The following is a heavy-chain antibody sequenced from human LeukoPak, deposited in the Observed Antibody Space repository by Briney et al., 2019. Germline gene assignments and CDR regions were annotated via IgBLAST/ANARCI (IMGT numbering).Heavy chain of an antibody. CDR1: GFTFCSYT. V-gene: IGHV3-23*01. Sequence: GGALRLSCAASGFTFCSYTMNWGRQGPGKGVEGGSAISGSGGSTYYADSVKGRFTISRDNSKNTLYLQMNSLRAEDTAVYYCAKRRSGYGYYFDYWGQGTLVTVSS. CDR3: AKRRSGYGYYFDY. J-gene: IGHJ4*02. CDR2: ISGSGGST. D-gene: IGHD5-12*01.